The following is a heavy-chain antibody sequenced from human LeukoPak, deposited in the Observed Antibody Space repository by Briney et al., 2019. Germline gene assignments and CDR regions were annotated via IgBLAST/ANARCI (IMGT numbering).Heavy chain of an antibody. Sequence: APVKVSCKASGYTFTGYYMHWVRQAPGQGLEWMGRINPNSGGTNYAQKFQGRVTMTRDTSISTAYMELSRLRSDDTAVYYCARGSLRLLSWGDYYDSSGYPDYWGQGTLVTVSS. J-gene: IGHJ4*02. V-gene: IGHV1-2*06. CDR1: GYTFTGYY. D-gene: IGHD3-22*01. CDR2: INPNSGGT. CDR3: ARGSLRLLSWGDYYDSSGYPDY.